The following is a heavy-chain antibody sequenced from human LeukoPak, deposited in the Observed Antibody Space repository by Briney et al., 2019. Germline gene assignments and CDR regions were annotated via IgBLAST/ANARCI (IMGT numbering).Heavy chain of an antibody. CDR1: GFTFSSYS. Sequence: GGALRLSCAASGFTFSSYSMNWVRQGPGKGLEWVAATSSSDPGTYHADSVRGRFTISRDNSKNTLYLQMNGLRVEDAAVYYCARAPVTSCRGAFCYPFDYWGQGTLVTVSS. J-gene: IGHJ4*02. CDR2: TSSSDPGT. D-gene: IGHD2-15*01. CDR3: ARAPVTSCRGAFCYPFDY. V-gene: IGHV3-23*01.